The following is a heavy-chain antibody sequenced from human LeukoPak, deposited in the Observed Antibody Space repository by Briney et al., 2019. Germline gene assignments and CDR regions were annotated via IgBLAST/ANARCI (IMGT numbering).Heavy chain of an antibody. J-gene: IGHJ4*02. Sequence: PGGSLRLSCRASGFAFSNSWMSWVRQAPGKRLECVGNIHPDGSQIFYGASVTGRFTISRDNSDNSLFLQMNSLRAEDTAVYYCADGNSFDSWGQGTLVTVSS. CDR3: ADGNSFDS. V-gene: IGHV3-7*03. CDR2: IHPDGSQI. D-gene: IGHD1/OR15-1a*01. CDR1: GFAFSNSW.